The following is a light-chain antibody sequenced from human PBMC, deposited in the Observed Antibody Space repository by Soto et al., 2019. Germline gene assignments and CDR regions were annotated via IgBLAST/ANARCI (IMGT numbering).Light chain of an antibody. V-gene: IGKV3-11*01. Sequence: EIVLTQSPATLALSPGQRATLSCRASQNIDTYVAWYQQKPGQAPRLLIYDASNRATGIPARFSGSGSGTDFTLTISSLEPEDVAVYYCQHRDNWPLTFGGGTKLEI. CDR1: QNIDTY. J-gene: IGKJ4*01. CDR2: DAS. CDR3: QHRDNWPLT.